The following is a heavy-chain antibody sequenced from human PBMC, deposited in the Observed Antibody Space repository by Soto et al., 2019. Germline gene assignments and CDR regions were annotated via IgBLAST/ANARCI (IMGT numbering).Heavy chain of an antibody. V-gene: IGHV4-34*01. CDR3: ARVRMTTATFYYYYAMDV. CDR1: GGSFSAYY. D-gene: IGHD4-17*01. Sequence: LSLTCAVYGGSFSAYYWSWIRQPPGKGLEWIGEVNHSGSTNYNPSLKSRVTISIDTSENQFSLKLSSVTAADTAVYYCARVRMTTATFYYYYAMDVWGQGTTVTVSS. J-gene: IGHJ6*02. CDR2: VNHSGST.